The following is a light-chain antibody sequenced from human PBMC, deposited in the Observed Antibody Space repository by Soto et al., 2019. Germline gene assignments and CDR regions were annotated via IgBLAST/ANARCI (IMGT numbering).Light chain of an antibody. CDR1: SSDVGAYDF. Sequence: QSALTQPASVSGSPGQSITISCTGTSSDVGAYDFVSWYQHSPGKAPKLVTFDVTHRPPGISDRFSGSKSANTASLTISGLQAADGAFYYCTSYTTRSTLVFGGGPKLTVL. CDR2: DVT. V-gene: IGLV2-14*01. CDR3: TSYTTRSTLV. J-gene: IGLJ2*01.